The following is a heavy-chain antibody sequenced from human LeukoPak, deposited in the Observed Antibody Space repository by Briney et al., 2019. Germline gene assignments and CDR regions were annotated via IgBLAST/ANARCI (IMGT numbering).Heavy chain of an antibody. J-gene: IGHJ6*02. CDR3: AREKGSSSGWLGYYYGMDV. D-gene: IGHD6-6*01. V-gene: IGHV4-4*07. CDR1: GGSISSYY. CDR2: IYSSGST. Sequence: SETLSLTCTVSGGSISSYYWSWIRQPAGKGLEWIGHIYSSGSTNYNPSLKSRVTMSVDTSKNQFSLKVSSVTAADTAVYYCAREKGSSSGWLGYYYGMDVWGQGTTVTVSS.